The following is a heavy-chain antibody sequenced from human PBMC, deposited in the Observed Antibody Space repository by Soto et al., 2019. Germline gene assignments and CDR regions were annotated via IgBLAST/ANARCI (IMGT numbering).Heavy chain of an antibody. V-gene: IGHV4-31*03. J-gene: IGHJ5*02. CDR3: ARTSYDSSGTAADP. CDR1: GGSISSGGYY. D-gene: IGHD3-22*01. CDR2: IYYSGST. Sequence: QVQLQESGPGLVKPSQTLSLTCTVSGGSISSGGYYWSWIRQHPGKGLEWIGYIYYSGSTYYNPSLKSRVTPSVDTSNNQFSLKLSSVTAADTAVYYCARTSYDSSGTAADPWGQGTLVTVSS.